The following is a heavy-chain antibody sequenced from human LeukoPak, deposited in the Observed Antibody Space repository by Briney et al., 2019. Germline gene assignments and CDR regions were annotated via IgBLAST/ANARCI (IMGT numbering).Heavy chain of an antibody. CDR1: GFTLCDYW. CDR3: ASYLYWWSDLGY. J-gene: IGHJ4*02. D-gene: IGHD2-8*02. Sequence: GGSLRLSCAASGFTLCDYWVAWGRQAPGEGLGWVANIKPDGSEKYYVDSARGRFTISRGNAKNSLYLQMNSLRVEDTAVYYCASYLYWWSDLGYWGQGTLVTVSS. V-gene: IGHV3-7*01. CDR2: IKPDGSEK.